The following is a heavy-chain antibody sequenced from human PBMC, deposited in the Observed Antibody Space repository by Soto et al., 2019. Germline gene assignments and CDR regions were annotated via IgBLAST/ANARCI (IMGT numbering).Heavy chain of an antibody. J-gene: IGHJ3*02. V-gene: IGHV4-31*03. CDR1: GGSISSGGYY. CDR3: AGTGYGDGDAFDI. D-gene: IGHD4-17*01. Sequence: QVQLQESGPGLVKPSQTLSLTCTVSGGSISSGGYYWSWIRQHPGKGLEWIGYIYYSGSTYYNPSLKSRVTLSVDTSKNRFSLKLGSVTAADRAVYYCAGTGYGDGDAFDIWGQGTMVTVSS. CDR2: IYYSGST.